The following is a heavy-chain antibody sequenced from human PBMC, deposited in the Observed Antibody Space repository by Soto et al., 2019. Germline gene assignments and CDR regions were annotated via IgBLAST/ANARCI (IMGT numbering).Heavy chain of an antibody. CDR2: IYSGGST. V-gene: IGHV3-66*01. CDR1: GFTVSSNY. J-gene: IGHJ4*02. Sequence: GGSLRLSCAASGFTVSSNYMSWVRQAPGKGLEWVSVIYSGGSTYYADSVKGRFTISRDNSKNTLYLQMNSLRAEDTAVYYCARDRDGQNNEDFCYCDYWCRGTLVSVSA. CDR3: ARDRDGQNNEDFCYCDY. D-gene: IGHD3-3*01.